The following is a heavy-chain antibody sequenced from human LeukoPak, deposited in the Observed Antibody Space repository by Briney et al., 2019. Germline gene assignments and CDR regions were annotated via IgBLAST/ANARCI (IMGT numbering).Heavy chain of an antibody. CDR2: MNPNSGNT. CDR3: ARDLGYGDRETDAFDI. J-gene: IGHJ3*02. V-gene: IGHV1-8*03. CDR1: GYTFTSYD. D-gene: IGHD4-17*01. Sequence: GASVKVSCKASGYTFTSYDINWVRQATGQGLEWMGWMNPNSGNTGYAQKFQGRVTITRNTSISTAYMELSGLRSEDTAVYYCARDLGYGDRETDAFDIWGQGTMVTVSS.